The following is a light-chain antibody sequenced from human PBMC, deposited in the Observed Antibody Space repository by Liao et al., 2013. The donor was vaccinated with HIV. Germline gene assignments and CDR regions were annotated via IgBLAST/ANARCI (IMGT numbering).Light chain of an antibody. V-gene: IGLV3-21*02. CDR1: NIGSKS. J-gene: IGLJ3*02. CDR3: QVWDTSSAHQV. Sequence: SYVLTQPPSVSVAPGQTARITCQGNNIGSKSVHWYQQKPGQAPVLVVFYDSDRPSGIPERFSGSKSGNTATLIISGVDAGDEAVYYCQVWDTSSAHQVFGGGTKLDRP. CDR2: YDS.